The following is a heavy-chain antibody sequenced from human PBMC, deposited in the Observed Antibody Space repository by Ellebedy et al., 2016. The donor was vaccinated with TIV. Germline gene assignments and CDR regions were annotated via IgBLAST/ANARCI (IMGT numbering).Heavy chain of an antibody. D-gene: IGHD4-17*01. J-gene: IGHJ4*02. V-gene: IGHV3-73*01. CDR3: ISPNGDYAAYSLDY. Sequence: GESLKISCAASGFTFSGSTIHWVRQASGKGLEWIGRIRSKANNYATAYAASLKGMFTISRDDSKNTAYLQVNSLKAEDTAVYFCISPNGDYAAYSLDYWGQGTLVTVSS. CDR2: IRSKANNYAT. CDR1: GFTFSGST.